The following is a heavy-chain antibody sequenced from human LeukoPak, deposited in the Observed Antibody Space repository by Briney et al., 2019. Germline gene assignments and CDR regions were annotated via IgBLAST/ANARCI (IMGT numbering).Heavy chain of an antibody. Sequence: GSLRLSCAASGFTFSSSWMHWVRQASGKGLVWVSRINSDGSGTTDADSVKGRFTISRDNAKNTLYLQMNSLRAEDTAVYYCAKDFRYCSSTSCYPYYYYYYYMDVWGKGTTVTVSS. CDR2: INSDGSGT. CDR1: GFTFSSSW. CDR3: AKDFRYCSSTSCYPYYYYYYYMDV. D-gene: IGHD2-2*01. V-gene: IGHV3-74*03. J-gene: IGHJ6*03.